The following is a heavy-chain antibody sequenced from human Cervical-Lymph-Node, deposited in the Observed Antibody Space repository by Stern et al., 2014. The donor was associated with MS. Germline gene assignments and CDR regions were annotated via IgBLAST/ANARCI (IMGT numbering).Heavy chain of an antibody. CDR2: ISGTGGST. CDR1: GFTFSTYA. Sequence: VQLVESGGGLVQPGGSLRLSCAASGFTFSTYAMSWVRQAPGKGLEWVSTISGTGGSTYFADSVKGRFTISRDNSKNTLYLQMNSLRAEDTALYYCAKDPYYYVDVWGQGTTVTVSS. V-gene: IGHV3-23*04. J-gene: IGHJ6*03. CDR3: AKDPYYYVDV.